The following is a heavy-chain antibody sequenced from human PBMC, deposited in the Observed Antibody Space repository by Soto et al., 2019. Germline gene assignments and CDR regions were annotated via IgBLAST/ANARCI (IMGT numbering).Heavy chain of an antibody. CDR1: GFAFSFYS. CDR2: ISGNGGTT. Sequence: VVLLESGGGLVQPGGSLRLSCEVSGFAFSFYSMSWVRQAPGKGLEWVASISGNGGTTYYAASGKGRFTFSRDNSKNTLYLQMNNLRGEDTAVYYCAKDLGGFTNGWEFFDSWGQGTLVTVSS. J-gene: IGHJ4*02. CDR3: AKDLGGFTNGWEFFDS. D-gene: IGHD3-10*01. V-gene: IGHV3-23*01.